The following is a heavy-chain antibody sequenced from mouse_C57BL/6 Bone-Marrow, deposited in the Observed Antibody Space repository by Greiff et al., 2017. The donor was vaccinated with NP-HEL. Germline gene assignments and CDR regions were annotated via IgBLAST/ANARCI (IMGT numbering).Heavy chain of an antibody. CDR1: GFTFSDYY. CDR3: ARRGGNYLYWYFDV. D-gene: IGHD2-1*01. V-gene: IGHV5-12*01. Sequence: VQLKESGGGLVQPGGSLKLSCAASGFTFSDYYMYWVRQTPEKRLEWVAYISNGGGSTYYPDTVKGRFTISRDNAKNTLYLQMSRLKSEDTAMYYCARRGGNYLYWYFDVWGTGTTVTVSS. J-gene: IGHJ1*03. CDR2: ISNGGGST.